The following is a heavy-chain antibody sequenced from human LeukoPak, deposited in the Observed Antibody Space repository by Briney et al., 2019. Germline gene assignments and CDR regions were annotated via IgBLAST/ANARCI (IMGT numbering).Heavy chain of an antibody. CDR3: ARHSEQGDY. CDR2: SYYSGST. D-gene: IGHD6-13*01. J-gene: IGHJ4*02. CDR1: GGSISSSSYY. Sequence: PSETLSLTCTGSGGSISSSSYYWGWIRQPPGKGLEWIGSSYYSGSTYYNPSLKSRVTISVDTSKNQFSLKLSSVTAADTAVYYCARHSEQGDYWGQGTLVTVSS. V-gene: IGHV4-39*01.